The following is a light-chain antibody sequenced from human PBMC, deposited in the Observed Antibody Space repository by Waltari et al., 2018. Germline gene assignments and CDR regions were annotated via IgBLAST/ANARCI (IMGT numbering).Light chain of an antibody. Sequence: QSALTQPASVSGSPGQSITISCTGTSSDVGGYNYVSWYQQHPGKAPKLMIYDVNNRPSGVSNRFSGSKSGNTASLTISALQAEDEADYYCSSFTSSSTWVFGGGTKLTVL. CDR2: DVN. CDR3: SSFTSSSTWV. J-gene: IGLJ3*02. CDR1: SSDVGGYNY. V-gene: IGLV2-14*01.